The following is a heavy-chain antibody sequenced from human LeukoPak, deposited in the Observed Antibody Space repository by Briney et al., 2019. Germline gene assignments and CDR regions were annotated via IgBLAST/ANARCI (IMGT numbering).Heavy chain of an antibody. CDR2: FDPEDGET. Sequence: ASVKVSCKVSGYTLTELSMHWVRQAPGKGLEWIGGFDPEDGETIYAQKFQGRVTMTEDTSTDTAYMELSSLRSEDTAVYYCATAPVMDYGDYVDYWGQGTLVTVSS. V-gene: IGHV1-24*01. CDR1: GYTLTELS. CDR3: ATAPVMDYGDYVDY. D-gene: IGHD4-17*01. J-gene: IGHJ4*02.